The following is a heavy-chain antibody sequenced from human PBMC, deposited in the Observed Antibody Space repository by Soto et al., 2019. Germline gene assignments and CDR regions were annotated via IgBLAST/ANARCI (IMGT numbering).Heavy chain of an antibody. D-gene: IGHD5-18*01. J-gene: IGHJ3*02. CDR3: AFTGYSYGYGAFDI. V-gene: IGHV1-69*13. CDR1: GGTFSSYA. Sequence: SVKVSCKASGGTFSSYAISWVRQAPGQGLEWMGGIIPIFGTANYAQKFQGRVTITADESTSTAYMELSSLRSEDTAVYYCAFTGYSYGYGAFDIWGQGTMVTVS. CDR2: IIPIFGTA.